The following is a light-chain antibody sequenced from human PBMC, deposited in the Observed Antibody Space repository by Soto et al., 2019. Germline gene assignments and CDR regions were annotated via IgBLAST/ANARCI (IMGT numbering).Light chain of an antibody. Sequence: QSVLTQPPSASGSPGQSVTISCTGTSSDVGGYNFVSWYQQHPGKVPKPVIYEVTKRPSGVPDRFSGSKSGNTASLTVSGLLPDDEADYYCSSFGGGNKVLFGGGTKLTV. J-gene: IGLJ3*02. V-gene: IGLV2-8*01. CDR2: EVT. CDR1: SSDVGGYNF. CDR3: SSFGGGNKVL.